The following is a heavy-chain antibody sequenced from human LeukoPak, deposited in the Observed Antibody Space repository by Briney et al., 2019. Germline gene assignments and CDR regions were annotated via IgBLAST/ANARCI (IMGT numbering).Heavy chain of an antibody. CDR1: GGSISSSSYY. CDR3: ASHSSGWYGVAPDNWFDP. D-gene: IGHD6-19*01. Sequence: SETLSLTCTVSGGSISSSSYYWGWIRQPPGKGLEWIGSIYYSGSTYYNPSLKSRVTISVDTPKNQFSLKLSSVTAADTAVYYCASHSSGWYGVAPDNWFDPWGQGTLVTVSS. J-gene: IGHJ5*02. V-gene: IGHV4-39*01. CDR2: IYYSGST.